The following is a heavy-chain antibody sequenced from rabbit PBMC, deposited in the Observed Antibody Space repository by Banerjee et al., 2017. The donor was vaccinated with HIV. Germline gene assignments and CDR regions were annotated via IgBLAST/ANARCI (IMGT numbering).Heavy chain of an antibody. CDR3: ARDLAAVTGWNFNF. CDR2: INTSSGNT. V-gene: IGHV1S45*01. D-gene: IGHD7-1*01. J-gene: IGHJ4*01. Sequence: QEQLEESGGDLVKPGASLTLTCKASGFSFSSAYVMCWVRQAPGKGLEWIACINTSSGNTVYASWAKGRFTISRTSSTTVTLQMTSLTAADTATYFCARDLAAVTGWNFNFWGPGTLVTVS. CDR1: GFSFSSAYV.